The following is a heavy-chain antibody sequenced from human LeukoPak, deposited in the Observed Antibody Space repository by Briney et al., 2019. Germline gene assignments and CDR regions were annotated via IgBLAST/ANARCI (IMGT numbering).Heavy chain of an antibody. Sequence: PETLSLTCAVYGGSFSGYYWSWIRQPPGKGLEWIGEINHSGRTKYNPSLKSRVTISVDTSKKQFSLQLSSVPAADPAVYYGARGARVLYYDFWRGYYSTWFAPWGQGTLVTVSS. V-gene: IGHV4-34*01. CDR1: GGSFSGYY. J-gene: IGHJ5*02. CDR3: ARGARVLYYDFWRGYYSTWFAP. D-gene: IGHD3-3*01. CDR2: INHSGRT.